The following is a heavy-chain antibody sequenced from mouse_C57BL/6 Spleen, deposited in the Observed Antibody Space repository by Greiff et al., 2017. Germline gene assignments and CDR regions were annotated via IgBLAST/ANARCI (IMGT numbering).Heavy chain of an antibody. Sequence: VQLKESGGDLVKPGGSLKLSCAASGFTFSSYGMSWFRQTPDNRLEWVATIRSGGSYTYYPDSVKGRFTISRDNAKNTLYLQMSSLKSEDTAMYYCARRGRPDYYAMDYWGQGTSVTVSS. CDR3: ARRGRPDYYAMDY. CDR1: GFTFSSYG. CDR2: IRSGGSYT. V-gene: IGHV5-6*01. D-gene: IGHD3-3*01. J-gene: IGHJ4*01.